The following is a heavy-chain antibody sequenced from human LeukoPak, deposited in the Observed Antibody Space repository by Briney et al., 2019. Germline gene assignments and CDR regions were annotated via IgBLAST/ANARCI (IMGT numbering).Heavy chain of an antibody. D-gene: IGHD3-22*01. V-gene: IGHV1-24*01. Sequence: ASVKVSCKVSGCTLTELSMHWVRQAPGKGLEWMGGFDPEDGETIYAQKFQGRVTMTEDTSTDTAYMELSSLRSEDTAVYYCATVWTYYDSSGYGAPRDAFDIWGQGTMVTVSS. CDR3: ATVWTYYDSSGYGAPRDAFDI. J-gene: IGHJ3*02. CDR1: GCTLTELS. CDR2: FDPEDGET.